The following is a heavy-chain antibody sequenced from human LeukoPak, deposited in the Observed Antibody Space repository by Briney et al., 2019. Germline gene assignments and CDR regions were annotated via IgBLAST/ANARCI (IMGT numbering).Heavy chain of an antibody. CDR2: ISGSGGST. J-gene: IGHJ4*02. CDR3: AKGDYGSGSYSYDY. Sequence: GGSLRLSCGASGFTFSSYAMSGVRQAPGKGLEWVSAISGSGGSTYYADSVKGRFTISRDNSKNTLYLQMNSLRAEDTAVYYCAKGDYGSGSYSYDYWGQGTLVTVSS. CDR1: GFTFSSYA. V-gene: IGHV3-23*01. D-gene: IGHD3-10*01.